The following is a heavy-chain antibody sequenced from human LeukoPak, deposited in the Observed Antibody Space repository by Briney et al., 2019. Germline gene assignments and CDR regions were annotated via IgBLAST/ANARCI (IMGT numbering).Heavy chain of an antibody. CDR3: AKLREWELPDLFDY. J-gene: IGHJ4*02. CDR1: GFTFSSYS. Sequence: PGGSLRLSCAASGFTFSSYSMNWVRQAPGKGLEWVSYISSSSSTIYYADSVKGRFTISRDNAKNSLYLQMNSLRAEDTAVYYCAKLREWELPDLFDYWGQGTLVTVSS. V-gene: IGHV3-48*01. CDR2: ISSSSSTI. D-gene: IGHD1-26*01.